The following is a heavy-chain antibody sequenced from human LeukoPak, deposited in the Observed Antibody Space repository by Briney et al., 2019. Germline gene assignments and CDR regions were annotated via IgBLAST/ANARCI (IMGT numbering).Heavy chain of an antibody. V-gene: IGHV2-70*11. CDR3: ARIQDSSTYGSFDY. CDR1: RLSVRTSRMC. D-gene: IGHD6-13*01. J-gene: IGHJ4*02. CDR2: IDWDDNK. Sequence: SGPTLVNPPQTLTLTCTFSRLSVRTSRMCGSWIRQPPRKALEWLARIDWDDNKYYSTSLKTRLTISKDTSKNQVVLTMTNMDPVHTATCYCARIQDSSTYGSFDYWGQGTLVTVSS.